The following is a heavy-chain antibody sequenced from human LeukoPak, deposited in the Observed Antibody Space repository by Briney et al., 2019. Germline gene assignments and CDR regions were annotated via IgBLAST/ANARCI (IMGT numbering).Heavy chain of an antibody. V-gene: IGHV1-24*01. Sequence: ASVKVSCKVSGYTLTELSMHWVRRAPGKGLEWMGGFDPEDGETIYAQKFQGRVTMTEDTSTDTAYMELSSLRAEDTAVYYCARVRPDTMVRGVISAQIHYYGMDVWGQGTTVTVSS. CDR1: GYTLTELS. CDR2: FDPEDGET. CDR3: ARVRPDTMVRGVISAQIHYYGMDV. D-gene: IGHD3-10*01. J-gene: IGHJ6*02.